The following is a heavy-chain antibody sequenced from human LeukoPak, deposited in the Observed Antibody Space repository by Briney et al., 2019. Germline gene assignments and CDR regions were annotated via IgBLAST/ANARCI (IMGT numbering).Heavy chain of an antibody. D-gene: IGHD4-11*01. Sequence: PGGSLRLSCAASGFTFSDHYMDWVRQAPGKGLEWVGRTRNKANSYTTEYAASVKGRFTISRDDSKNSLYLQMNSLKTEDMAVYYCVKEGTTDYWGQGTLVTVSS. J-gene: IGHJ4*02. CDR3: VKEGTTDY. V-gene: IGHV3-72*01. CDR2: TRNKANSYTT. CDR1: GFTFSDHY.